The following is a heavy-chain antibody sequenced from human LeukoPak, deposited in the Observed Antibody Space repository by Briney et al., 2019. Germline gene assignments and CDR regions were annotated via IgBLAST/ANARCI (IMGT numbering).Heavy chain of an antibody. V-gene: IGHV4-31*09. CDR2: IYYSGST. Sequence: SETPSLTCTVSGGSISSGGYYWSWIRQHPGKGLEWIGYIYYSGSTYYNPSLKSRVTISVDKSKNQFSLKLSSVTAADTAVYYCMGADYGGHWGQGTLVTVSS. CDR1: GGSISSGGYY. CDR3: MGADYGGH. D-gene: IGHD4-17*01. J-gene: IGHJ4*02.